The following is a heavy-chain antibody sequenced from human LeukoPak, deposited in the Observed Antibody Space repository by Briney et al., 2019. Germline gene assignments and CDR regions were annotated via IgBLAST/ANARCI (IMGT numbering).Heavy chain of an antibody. V-gene: IGHV1-69*04. CDR3: ARDKGSGWYFNWFDP. CDR1: GGTFSSYA. D-gene: IGHD6-19*01. J-gene: IGHJ5*02. Sequence: GSSVKVSCKASGGTFSSYAISWVRQAPGQGLEWRGRIIPILGIANYAQTSHGRLTISADKSTTTAYMELSSLRSADTAVYYCARDKGSGWYFNWFDPWGQGTLVTVSS. CDR2: IIPILGIA.